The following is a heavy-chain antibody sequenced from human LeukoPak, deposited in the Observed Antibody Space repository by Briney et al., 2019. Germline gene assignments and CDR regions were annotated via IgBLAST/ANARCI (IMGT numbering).Heavy chain of an antibody. CDR3: ARDAGDWYVNYFQH. D-gene: IGHD6-19*01. CDR2: IIPILGIA. J-gene: IGHJ1*01. V-gene: IGHV1-69*04. Sequence: SVKVSCKASGGTFSSYAISWVRQAPGQGLEWMGRIIPILGIANYAQKFQGRVTITADKSTSTAYMELSRLRSDDTAVYYCARDAGDWYVNYFQHWGQGTLVTVSS. CDR1: GGTFSSYA.